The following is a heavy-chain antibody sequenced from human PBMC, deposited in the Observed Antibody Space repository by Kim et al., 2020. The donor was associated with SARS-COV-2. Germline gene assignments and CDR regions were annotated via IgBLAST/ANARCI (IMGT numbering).Heavy chain of an antibody. CDR3: ARPQWDSGCWYF. D-gene: IGHD3-22*01. CDR1: GGSLSSSSYY. V-gene: IGHV4-39*01. CDR2: VYYIGNT. J-gene: IGHJ2*01. Sequence: SETLSLTCTVSGGSLSSSSYYWGWIRQPPGKGLEWIGTVYYIGNTYYNPSLKSRVTISVDTSKNQFSLKLGSVTAADTAVYYCARPQWDSGCWYF.